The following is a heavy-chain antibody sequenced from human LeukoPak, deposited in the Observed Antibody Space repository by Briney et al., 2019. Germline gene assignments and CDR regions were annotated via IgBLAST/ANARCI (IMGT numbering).Heavy chain of an antibody. CDR2: IYYSGST. Sequence: PSETLPLTCTVSGGSISSSTYYWGWLRQPPGKGLEWIGNIYYSGSTYHSPSLKSRVTISVDTSKNQFSLKLSSVTATDTAVYYCARDYGDFAFDSWGQGTLVTVSS. CDR1: GGSISSSTYY. CDR3: ARDYGDFAFDS. D-gene: IGHD4-17*01. J-gene: IGHJ4*02. V-gene: IGHV4-39*02.